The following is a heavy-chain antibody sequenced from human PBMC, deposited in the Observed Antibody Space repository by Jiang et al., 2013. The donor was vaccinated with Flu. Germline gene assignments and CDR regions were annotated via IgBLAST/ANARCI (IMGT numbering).Heavy chain of an antibody. CDR1: GYTFTSYG. J-gene: IGHJ5*02. V-gene: IGHV1-18*01. Sequence: GAEVKKPGASVKVSCKASGYTFTSYGISWVRQAPGQGLEWMGWISAYNGNTNYAQKLQGRVTMTTDTSTSTAYMELRSLRSDDTAVYYCARANVVVPAAMVSVNWFDPWGQGTLVTVSS. CDR3: ARANVVVPAAMVSVNWFDP. D-gene: IGHD2-2*01. CDR2: ISAYNGNT.